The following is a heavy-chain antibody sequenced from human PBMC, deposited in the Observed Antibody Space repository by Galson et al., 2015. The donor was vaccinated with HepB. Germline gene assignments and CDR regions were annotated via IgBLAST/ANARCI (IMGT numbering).Heavy chain of an antibody. J-gene: IGHJ5*02. V-gene: IGHV1-2*02. CDR3: TRDSFHYESTNWFDP. CDR2: INPNSGGT. Sequence: SVKVSCKASGYTFTGYYIHWVRQAPGQGLEWMGWINPNSGGTNYAQEFQDRVTMTRDTSISIAYMELSRLTSDDTAVYYCTRDSFHYESTNWFDPWGQGTLVTVSS. D-gene: IGHD3-22*01. CDR1: GYTFTGYY.